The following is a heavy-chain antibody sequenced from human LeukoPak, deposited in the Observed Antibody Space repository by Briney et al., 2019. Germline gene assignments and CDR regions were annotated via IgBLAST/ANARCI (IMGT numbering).Heavy chain of an antibody. D-gene: IGHD2-15*01. Sequence: GRSLRLSCAASGFTFSSYVMHWVRQAPGKGLEGVAVISYDGSNKYYADSVKGRFTISRDNSKNTLYLQMNSLRAEDTAVYFCARANWAGIEAPATDYWGQGTLVTVSS. J-gene: IGHJ4*02. CDR2: ISYDGSNK. CDR3: ARANWAGIEAPATDY. CDR1: GFTFSSYV. V-gene: IGHV3-30-3*01.